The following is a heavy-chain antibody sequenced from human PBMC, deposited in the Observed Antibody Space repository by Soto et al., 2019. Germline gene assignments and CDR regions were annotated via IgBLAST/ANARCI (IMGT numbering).Heavy chain of an antibody. D-gene: IGHD1-1*01. CDR3: ARIPLEGIPLEYYGMDV. Sequence: PSQTLSLTCTVSGGSISSYYWSWIRQPPGKGLEWIGYIYYSGSTNYNPSLKSRVTISVDTSKNQFSLKLSSVTAADTAVYYCARIPLEGIPLEYYGMDVWGQGNTVTVS. CDR2: IYYSGST. J-gene: IGHJ6*02. V-gene: IGHV4-59*01. CDR1: GGSISSYY.